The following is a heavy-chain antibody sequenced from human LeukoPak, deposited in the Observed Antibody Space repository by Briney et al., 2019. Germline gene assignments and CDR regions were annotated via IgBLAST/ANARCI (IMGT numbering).Heavy chain of an antibody. CDR2: ISSGGTTT. D-gene: IGHD1-14*01. J-gene: IGHJ4*02. CDR3: AKLRRFKPPDD. Sequence: GGSLRLSCAASGFTLSSSAMSWVRQAPGRGLEWVSVISSGGTTTYYADSVKGRFTISRDNSKNTLDLQMNSLRAEDTAVYYCAKLRRFKPPDDWGQGTLVTVSS. CDR1: GFTLSSSA. V-gene: IGHV3-23*01.